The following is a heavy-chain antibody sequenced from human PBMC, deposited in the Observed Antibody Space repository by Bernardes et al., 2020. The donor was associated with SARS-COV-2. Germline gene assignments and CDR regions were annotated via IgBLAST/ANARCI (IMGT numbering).Heavy chain of an antibody. CDR3: SRDDLVGATTGADY. D-gene: IGHD1-26*01. J-gene: IGHJ4*02. Sequence: GGSLRLSCAASGFTFSSYGMHWVRQAPGQGLEWVAVIWYDGRNKYYADSVKGRFTISRDNSKNTLYLQMNSLRSEDTAVYYCSRDDLVGATTGADYWGEGTMVTVSS. CDR2: IWYDGRNK. V-gene: IGHV3-33*01. CDR1: GFTFSSYG.